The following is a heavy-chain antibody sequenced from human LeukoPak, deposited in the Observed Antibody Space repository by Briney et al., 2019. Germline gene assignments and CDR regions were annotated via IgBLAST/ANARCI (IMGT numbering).Heavy chain of an antibody. J-gene: IGHJ4*02. CDR3: ARDPDYDILTGYYNFDY. D-gene: IGHD3-9*01. V-gene: IGHV3-30*03. CDR2: ISYDGSNK. CDR1: GFTFSSYG. Sequence: GGSLRLSCAASGFTFSSYGMHWVRQAPGKGLEWVAVISYDGSNKYYADSVKGRFTISRDNSKNTLYLQMNSLRAEDTAVYYCARDPDYDILTGYYNFDYWGQGTLVTVSS.